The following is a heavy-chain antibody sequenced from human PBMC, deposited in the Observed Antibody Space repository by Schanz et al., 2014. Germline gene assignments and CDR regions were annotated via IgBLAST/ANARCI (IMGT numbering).Heavy chain of an antibody. J-gene: IGHJ4*02. V-gene: IGHV1-69*04. CDR1: GGTFSSFA. Sequence: QVQLVQSGAEVKKPGSSVKVSCKASGGTFSSFAIFWVRQAPGQGLEWMGTIIPILDITNYAQKFQGRVTITADKSTSTAYMELSILRSEDTAVYYCARAGKVYSDSGGYAAYYFGNWGQGTLVTVSS. CDR2: IIPILDIT. CDR3: ARAGKVYSDSGGYAAYYFGN. D-gene: IGHD3-22*01.